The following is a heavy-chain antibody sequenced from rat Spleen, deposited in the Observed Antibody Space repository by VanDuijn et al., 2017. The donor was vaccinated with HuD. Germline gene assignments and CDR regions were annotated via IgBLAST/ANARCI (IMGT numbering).Heavy chain of an antibody. CDR3: TRGEQLGGDY. V-gene: IGHV5-27*01. J-gene: IGHJ2*01. D-gene: IGHD1-10*01. CDR2: ITNSGGST. CDR1: GFTFSNYY. Sequence: EVQLAESGGGLVQPGRSLKLSCAASGFTFSNYYMAWVRQAPTKGLEWVASITNSGGSTYYRDSVKGRFTISRDNAKSTLYLQMDSLRSEDTATYYCTRGEQLGGDYWGQGVMVTVSS.